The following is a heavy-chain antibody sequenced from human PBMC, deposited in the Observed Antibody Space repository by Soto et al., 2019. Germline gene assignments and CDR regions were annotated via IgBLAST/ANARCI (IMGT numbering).Heavy chain of an antibody. V-gene: IGHV4-39*01. Sequence: SETLSLTCTVSGGSISSSSYYWGWIRQPPGKGLEWIGSIYYSGSTYYNPSLKSRVTISVDTSKNQFSLKLSSVTAADTAVYYCASRSTPGYCSGGSCLVNWFDPWGQGTLVTVSS. CDR1: GGSISSSSYY. CDR2: IYYSGST. CDR3: ASRSTPGYCSGGSCLVNWFDP. D-gene: IGHD2-15*01. J-gene: IGHJ5*02.